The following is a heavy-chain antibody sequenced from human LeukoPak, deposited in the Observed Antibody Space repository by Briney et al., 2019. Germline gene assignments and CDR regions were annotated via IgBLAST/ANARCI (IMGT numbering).Heavy chain of an antibody. J-gene: IGHJ4*02. V-gene: IGHV3-23*01. CDR1: GFTFSSYA. Sequence: GGSLRLSCEASGFTFSSYAMTWVRQAPGKGLEWVSAITNSGGGTYYADSVKGRFTISRDNSKSTLYLQMNSLKAEDTAVYYCVKFVGAKGYWGQGTLVTVSS. CDR2: ITNSGGGT. CDR3: VKFVGAKGY. D-gene: IGHD1-26*01.